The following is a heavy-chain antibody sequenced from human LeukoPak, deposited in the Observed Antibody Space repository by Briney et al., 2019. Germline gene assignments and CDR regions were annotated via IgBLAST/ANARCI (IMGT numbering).Heavy chain of an antibody. D-gene: IGHD2-21*02. CDR2: ISGSGDIT. CDR1: GFIFSSYI. CDR3: AKGAYCGGDCYPYFDY. J-gene: IGHJ4*02. Sequence: GGSLRLSCAASGFIFSSYIMTWVRQAPGKGLELVSAISGSGDITNYANSVKGRFTISRDNSKNTVFLQMNSLRAEDTAVYYCAKGAYCGGDCYPYFDYWGQGTLVTVSS. V-gene: IGHV3-23*01.